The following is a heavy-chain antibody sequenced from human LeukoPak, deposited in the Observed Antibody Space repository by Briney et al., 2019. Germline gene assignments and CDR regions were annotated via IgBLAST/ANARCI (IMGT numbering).Heavy chain of an antibody. CDR1: GFTVSSNY. Sequence: GGSLRLSCAASGFTVSSNYMSWVRQAPGKGLEWVSVIYSGGSTYYADSVKGRFTISRDNPKNTLYLQMNSLRAEDMAVYYCARDSSYDYGMDVWGQGTTVTVSS. D-gene: IGHD5-18*01. V-gene: IGHV3-66*01. CDR2: IYSGGST. CDR3: ARDSSYDYGMDV. J-gene: IGHJ6*02.